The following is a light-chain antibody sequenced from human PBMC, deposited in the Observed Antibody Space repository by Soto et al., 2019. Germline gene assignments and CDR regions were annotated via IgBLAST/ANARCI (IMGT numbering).Light chain of an antibody. J-gene: IGLJ2*01. CDR1: SSNIGSNY. CDR2: RNN. CDR3: AAWDDSLSVVV. V-gene: IGLV1-47*01. Sequence: QSVLTQPPSASGTPGQRVTISCSGSSSNIGSNYVYWYQQLPGTAPKLLIYRNNQRPSGVPDRFSGSKSGTSASQAISGLRSEDEADYYCAAWDDSLSVVVFGGGTKVTVL.